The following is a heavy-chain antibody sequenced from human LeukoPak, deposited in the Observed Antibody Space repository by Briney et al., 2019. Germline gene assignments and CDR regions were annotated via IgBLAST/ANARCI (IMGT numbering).Heavy chain of an antibody. Sequence: SETLSLTCTVSGGSISSYYWSWIRQPAGKGLEWIGRIYTSGSTNYNPSLKSRVTMSVDTSKNQFSLKLSSVTAADTAVYYCARDLKRVRRNGFSVGYSYYMDVWGKGTTVTISS. V-gene: IGHV4-4*07. D-gene: IGHD3-3*01. J-gene: IGHJ6*03. CDR2: IYTSGST. CDR3: ARDLKRVRRNGFSVGYSYYMDV. CDR1: GGSISSYY.